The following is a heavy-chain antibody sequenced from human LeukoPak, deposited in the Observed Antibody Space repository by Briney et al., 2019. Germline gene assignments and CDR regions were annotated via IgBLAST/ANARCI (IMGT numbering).Heavy chain of an antibody. D-gene: IGHD4-11*01. V-gene: IGHV4-38-2*01. J-gene: IGHJ4*02. CDR3: ARLHPHPYYFDY. Sequence: PSETLSLTCGVSGYSISSGYYWGWIRQPPGKGLEWIGSIYHSGSTYYNPSLKSRVTISVDTSKNQFSLKPSSVTAADTAVYYCARLHPHPYYFDYWGQGTLVTVSS. CDR1: GYSISSGYY. CDR2: IYHSGST.